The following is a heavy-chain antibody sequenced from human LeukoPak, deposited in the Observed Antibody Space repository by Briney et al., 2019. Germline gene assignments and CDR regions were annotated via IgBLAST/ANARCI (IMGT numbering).Heavy chain of an antibody. Sequence: QPGRSLRLSCAVSGLTFSSYGMHWVRQAPGKGLEWVAVISYDGSNKYYADSVKGRFTISRDNSKNTLYLQMNSLRAEDTAVYYCAKDTTSAKASTMDRGVSSMDVWGQGTTVTVSS. CDR3: AKDTTSAKASTMDRGVSSMDV. V-gene: IGHV3-30*18. CDR1: GLTFSSYG. D-gene: IGHD3-10*01. J-gene: IGHJ6*02. CDR2: ISYDGSNK.